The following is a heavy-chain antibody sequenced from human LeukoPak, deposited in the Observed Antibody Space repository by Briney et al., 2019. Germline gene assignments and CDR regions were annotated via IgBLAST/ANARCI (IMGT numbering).Heavy chain of an antibody. CDR1: GGSISSGDYY. CDR3: ARVGSSSQSIFDY. Sequence: SETLSLTCTVSGGSISSGDYYWSWVRQPPGKGLEWIGYIYYSGSTYYNPSLKSRVTISVDTSKNQFSLKLSSVTAADTAVYYCARVGSSSQSIFDYWGQGILVTVSS. J-gene: IGHJ4*02. CDR2: IYYSGST. D-gene: IGHD6-13*01. V-gene: IGHV4-30-4*08.